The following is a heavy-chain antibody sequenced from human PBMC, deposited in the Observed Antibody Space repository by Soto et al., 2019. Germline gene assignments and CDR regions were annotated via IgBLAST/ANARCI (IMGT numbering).Heavy chain of an antibody. Sequence: QVQLAQSGSELKAPGASVSVSCKASGYRFTNYAITWVRRAPGQGLEWVGWISAHNGVTNYAQKVQGMIAMTTATSTTTAYMELREVSYDDTAIYYCARGGGAMFGGCIDASIYSYGMDVWGHGTAITVSS. D-gene: IGHD3-16*01. V-gene: IGHV1-18*01. CDR3: ARGGGAMFGGCIDASIYSYGMDV. J-gene: IGHJ6*02. CDR2: ISAHNGVT. CDR1: GYRFTNYA.